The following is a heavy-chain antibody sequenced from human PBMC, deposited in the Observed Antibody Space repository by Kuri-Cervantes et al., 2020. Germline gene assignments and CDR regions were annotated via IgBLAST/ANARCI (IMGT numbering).Heavy chain of an antibody. CDR1: GFTFSSYA. V-gene: IGHV3-30-3*02. Sequence: GESLKISCAASGFTFSSYAMHWVRQAPGKGLEWVAVISYDGSNKYYADSVKGRFTISRDNSKNTLYLQVNSLTAEDTAVYYCAKSYSSGWTYGMDVWGQGTTVTVSS. CDR3: AKSYSSGWTYGMDV. CDR2: ISYDGSNK. J-gene: IGHJ6*02. D-gene: IGHD6-19*01.